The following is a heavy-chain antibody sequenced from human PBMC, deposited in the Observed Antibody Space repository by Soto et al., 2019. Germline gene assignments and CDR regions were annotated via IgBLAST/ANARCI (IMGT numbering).Heavy chain of an antibody. CDR3: ARSPYPSIRAHAFDI. V-gene: IGHV3-30-3*01. CDR1: GFTFSSYA. Sequence: QVQLVESGGGVVQPGRSLRLSCAASGFTFSSYAMHWVRQAPGKGLEWVAVISYDGSNKYYADSVKGRFTISRDNSHNTLYLQMNSLRALYTAVYYCARSPYPSIRAHAFDIWGQGPMFTVSS. J-gene: IGHJ3*02. CDR2: ISYDGSNK.